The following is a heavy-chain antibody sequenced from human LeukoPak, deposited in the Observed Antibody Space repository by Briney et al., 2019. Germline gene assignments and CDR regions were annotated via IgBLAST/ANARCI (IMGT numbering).Heavy chain of an antibody. Sequence: GASVKVSCKASGYTFTGYYMHWVRQAPGQGLEWMGWINPNSGGTNYAQKFQGWVTMTRDTSISTAYMELSRLRSDDTAVYYCARVSSGWYSKGAFDIWGQGTMVTVSS. CDR3: ARVSSGWYSKGAFDI. V-gene: IGHV1-2*04. J-gene: IGHJ3*02. D-gene: IGHD6-19*01. CDR2: INPNSGGT. CDR1: GYTFTGYY.